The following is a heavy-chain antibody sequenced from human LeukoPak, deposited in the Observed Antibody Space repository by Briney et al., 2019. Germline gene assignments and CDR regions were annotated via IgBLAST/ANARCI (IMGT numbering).Heavy chain of an antibody. CDR1: GFTFSSYG. J-gene: IGHJ4*02. CDR2: IRYDGSNK. Sequence: GGSLRLSCAASGFTFSSYGMHWVRQAPGKGLEWVAFIRYDGSNKYYADSVKGRFTISRDNSKNTLYLQMNSLRAEGTAVYYCAKGPRVVGAGGDYWGQGTLVTVSS. D-gene: IGHD1-26*01. CDR3: AKGPRVVGAGGDY. V-gene: IGHV3-30*02.